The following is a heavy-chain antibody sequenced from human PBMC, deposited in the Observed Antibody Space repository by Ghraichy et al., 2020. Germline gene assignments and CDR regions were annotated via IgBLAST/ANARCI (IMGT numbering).Heavy chain of an antibody. V-gene: IGHV3-74*01. CDR3: ARGGYYGLGMRYFEL. CDR2: IKSDGSTT. Sequence: GGSLRLSCAASGFTFSSYWMHWVRQAPGKGLVWVSRIKSDGSTTNYADSVKGRFTISSDNAKNTLFLQMNSLGAEDMAVYYCARGGYYGLGMRYFELWGRGTPVTVSS. CDR1: GFTFSSYW. J-gene: IGHJ2*01. D-gene: IGHD3-10*01.